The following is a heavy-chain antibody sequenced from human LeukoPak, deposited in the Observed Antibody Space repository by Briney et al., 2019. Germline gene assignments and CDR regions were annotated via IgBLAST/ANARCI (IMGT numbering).Heavy chain of an antibody. V-gene: IGHV4-30-2*01. CDR2: IYHSGST. J-gene: IGHJ6*04. Sequence: SETLSLTCAVSGGSISRGGYSWSWIRQPPGKGLEWIGYIYHSGSTYYNPSLKSRVTISVDRSKNQFSLKLSSVTAADTAVYYCARDLYYGSGGYYYYYGMDVWGKGTTVTVSS. CDR1: GGSISRGGYS. D-gene: IGHD3-10*01. CDR3: ARDLYYGSGGYYYYYGMDV.